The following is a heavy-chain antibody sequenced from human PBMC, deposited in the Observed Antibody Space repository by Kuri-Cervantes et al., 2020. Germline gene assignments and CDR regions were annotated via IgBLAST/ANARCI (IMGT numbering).Heavy chain of an antibody. CDR1: GFTVSSTY. J-gene: IGHJ6*03. V-gene: IGHV3-53*01. CDR3: ARDWEENMVQGVIGQKNYYYYMDV. D-gene: IGHD3-10*01. Sequence: GGFLRLSCAASGFTVSSTYMSWVRPAPGKGLEWVSVIYSGGSTYYADSVKGRFTISRDNSKNTLYLQMNSLRAEDTAVYYCARDWEENMVQGVIGQKNYYYYMDVWGKGTTVTVSS. CDR2: IYSGGST.